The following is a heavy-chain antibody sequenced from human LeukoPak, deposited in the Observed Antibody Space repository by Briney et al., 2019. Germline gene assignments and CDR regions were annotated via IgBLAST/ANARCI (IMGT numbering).Heavy chain of an antibody. CDR3: ARDGDPQDYYYYYGMDV. CDR2: ISAYNGNT. J-gene: IGHJ6*02. V-gene: IGHV1-18*01. Sequence: ASVKVSCKASGYTFTSYGISWVRQAPGQGLEWMGWISAYNGNTNYAQKLQGRVTMTTDTSTSTAYMEQRSLRSDDTAVYYCARDGDPQDYYYYYGMDVWGQGTTATVSS. D-gene: IGHD7-27*01. CDR1: GYTFTSYG.